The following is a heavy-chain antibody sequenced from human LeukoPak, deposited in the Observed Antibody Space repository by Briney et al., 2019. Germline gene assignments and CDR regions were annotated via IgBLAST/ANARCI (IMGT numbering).Heavy chain of an antibody. D-gene: IGHD6-13*01. CDR3: ARNLAVVHSSWLDVFDV. Sequence: SETLSLTCTVSGGSLTDYYWSWIRQPPGKGLEWIGYIFYSGRADYNSSLKSRLTISVDTSRNHFSLQLTSVTASDTAVYYCARNLAVVHSSWLDVFDVWGQGTMVTVSS. CDR2: IFYSGRA. V-gene: IGHV4-59*08. J-gene: IGHJ3*01. CDR1: GGSLTDYY.